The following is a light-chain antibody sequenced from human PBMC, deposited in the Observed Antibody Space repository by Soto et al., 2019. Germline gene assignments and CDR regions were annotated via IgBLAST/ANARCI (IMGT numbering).Light chain of an antibody. J-gene: IGLJ2*01. Sequence: QSALTQPASVSGSPGQSITISCTGTSSDVGSYNLVSWYQQHPGKAPKLMIYEGSKRPSGVSNRFSGSKSGNTASLTISGLQAEDEADYYCYGYAGSNTLVFGGGTKLTVL. CDR3: YGYAGSNTLV. V-gene: IGLV2-23*01. CDR2: EGS. CDR1: SSDVGSYNL.